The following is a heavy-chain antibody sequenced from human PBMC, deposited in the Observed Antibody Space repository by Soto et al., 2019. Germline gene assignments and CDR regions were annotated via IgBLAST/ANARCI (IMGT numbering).Heavy chain of an antibody. CDR3: ARKGHYYYYGMDV. CDR2: INPNSGGT. V-gene: IGHV1-2*02. J-gene: IGHJ6*02. Sequence: ASVKVSCKASGYTFTGYYMHWVRQAPGQGLEWMGWINPNSGGTNYAQKSQGRVTMTRDTSISTAYMELSRLRSDDTAVYYCARKGHYYYYGMDVWGQGTTVTVSS. CDR1: GYTFTGYY.